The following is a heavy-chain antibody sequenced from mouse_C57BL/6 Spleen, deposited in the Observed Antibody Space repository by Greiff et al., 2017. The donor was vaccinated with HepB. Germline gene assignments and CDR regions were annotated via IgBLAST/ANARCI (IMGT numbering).Heavy chain of an antibody. V-gene: IGHV5-12*01. D-gene: IGHD1-1*01. J-gene: IGHJ3*01. CDR2: ISNGGGST. CDR1: GFTFSDYY. Sequence: EVQWVESGGGLVQPGGSLKLSCAASGFTFSDYYMYWVRQTPEKRLEWVAYISNGGGSTYYPDTVKGRFTISRDNAKNTLYLQMSRLKSEDTAMYYCARPHYYGSSPPFAYWGQGTLVTVSA. CDR3: ARPHYYGSSPPFAY.